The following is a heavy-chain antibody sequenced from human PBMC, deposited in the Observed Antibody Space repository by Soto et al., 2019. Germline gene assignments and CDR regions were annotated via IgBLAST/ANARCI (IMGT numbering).Heavy chain of an antibody. CDR2: IGTIGDT. J-gene: IGHJ4*02. V-gene: IGHV3-13*01. D-gene: IGHD2-15*01. CDR3: VRGQEVGAHFFDS. CDR1: GFTFKSFD. Sequence: QPGGSLRLSCAASGFTFKSFDFHWVRQLTGKGLEWVATIGTIGDTYYPVSVQGRFTVSRENAKSSVSLQLSSLRVEDTAVYFCVRGQEVGAHFFDSWGQGTPVTVSS.